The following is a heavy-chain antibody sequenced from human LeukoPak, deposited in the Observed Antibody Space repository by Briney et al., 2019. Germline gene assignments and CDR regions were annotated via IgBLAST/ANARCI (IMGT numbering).Heavy chain of an antibody. Sequence: ASVKVSCKASGYTFTTYGISWVRQAPGQGLEWMGWISGYNGNTNYAQKVQGRVTMTTDTSTSAAYMELRSLSSDDTAVYYCARGLEFRVLTYSSLGFVDYWGQGTLVTVSS. D-gene: IGHD6-19*01. V-gene: IGHV1-18*01. CDR2: ISGYNGNT. CDR1: GYTFTTYG. CDR3: ARGLEFRVLTYSSLGFVDY. J-gene: IGHJ4*02.